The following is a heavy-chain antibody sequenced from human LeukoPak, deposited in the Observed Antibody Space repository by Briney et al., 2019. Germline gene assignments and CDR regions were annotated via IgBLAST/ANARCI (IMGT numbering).Heavy chain of an antibody. CDR2: ISAYNGNT. D-gene: IGHD3-3*01. J-gene: IGHJ4*02. Sequence: ASVKVSCKASGYTFTSYGISWVRQAPGQGLEWMGWISAYNGNTNYAQKLQGRVTMTTDTSTSTAYMELRSLRSDDTAVYYCARDPYYDFWSGLGGFDYWGQGTLVTVSS. V-gene: IGHV1-18*01. CDR1: GYTFTSYG. CDR3: ARDPYYDFWSGLGGFDY.